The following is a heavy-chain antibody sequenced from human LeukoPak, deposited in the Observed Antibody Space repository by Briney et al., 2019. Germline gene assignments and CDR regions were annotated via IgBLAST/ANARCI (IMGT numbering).Heavy chain of an antibody. J-gene: IGHJ3*02. CDR1: GGSISSGGYY. V-gene: IGHV4-30-2*01. Sequence: SETLSLTCTVSGGSISSGGYYWSWIRQPPGKGLEWIGYIYHSGSTYYNPSLKSRVTISVDRSKNQFSLKLSSVTAADTAVYYCARGEQRLGPHAFDIWGQGTMVTVSS. CDR3: ARGEQRLGPHAFDI. CDR2: IYHSGST. D-gene: IGHD6-25*01.